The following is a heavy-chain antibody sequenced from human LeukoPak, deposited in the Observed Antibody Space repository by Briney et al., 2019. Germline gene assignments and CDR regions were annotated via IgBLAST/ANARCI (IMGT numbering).Heavy chain of an antibody. CDR1: GGSVSDYY. D-gene: IGHD5-12*01. CDR2: IYYSGST. V-gene: IGHV4-59*02. J-gene: IGHJ3*02. Sequence: SETLSLTCTVSGGSVSDYYWSWIRQPPGKGLEWIGYIYYSGSTNYNPSLKSRVTISVDTSKNQFPLKLSSVTAADTAVYYCARGLRLRDAFDIWGQGTMVTVSS. CDR3: ARGLRLRDAFDI.